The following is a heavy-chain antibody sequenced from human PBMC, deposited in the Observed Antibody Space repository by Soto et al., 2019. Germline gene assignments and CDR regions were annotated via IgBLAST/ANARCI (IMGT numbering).Heavy chain of an antibody. Sequence: SETLSLTCTVSGGSISSYYWSWIRQPPGKGLEWIGYIYSSGSTNYNPSLKSRVTMSVDTSKNQFSLKLTSVTAADTAVYYCAREVGSSYYYNTMDVWGQGTTVTVSS. CDR2: IYSSGST. CDR3: AREVGSSYYYNTMDV. J-gene: IGHJ6*02. V-gene: IGHV4-59*01. D-gene: IGHD6-13*01. CDR1: GGSISSYY.